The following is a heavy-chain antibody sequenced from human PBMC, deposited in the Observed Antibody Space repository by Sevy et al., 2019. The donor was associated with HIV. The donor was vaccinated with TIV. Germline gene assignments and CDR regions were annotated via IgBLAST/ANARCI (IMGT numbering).Heavy chain of an antibody. Sequence: ASVKVSCKTSGFTFTYYTVHWARQAPGRGLEWMGWINPGNGNTRYSQKFQGRVTITTDTSATTTYMALSSLRPEDTAVYYCAPSPGGTKHFNPWGQGTRVTVSS. V-gene: IGHV1-3*01. CDR1: GFTFTYYT. D-gene: IGHD2-15*01. CDR2: INPGNGNT. CDR3: APSPGGTKHFNP. J-gene: IGHJ5*02.